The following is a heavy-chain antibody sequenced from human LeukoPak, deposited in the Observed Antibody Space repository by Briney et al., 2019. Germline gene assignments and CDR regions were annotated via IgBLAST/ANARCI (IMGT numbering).Heavy chain of an antibody. D-gene: IGHD2-21*01. CDR1: GYSISSGYY. Sequence: SETLSLTCTVSGYSISSGYYWGWIRQPPGKGLEWIGSIYHSGSTYYNPSLKSRVTISVDTSKNQFSLKLSSVTAADTAVYYCASLVIAIPGWYFDLWGRGTLVTVSS. V-gene: IGHV4-38-2*02. CDR2: IYHSGST. CDR3: ASLVIAIPGWYFDL. J-gene: IGHJ2*01.